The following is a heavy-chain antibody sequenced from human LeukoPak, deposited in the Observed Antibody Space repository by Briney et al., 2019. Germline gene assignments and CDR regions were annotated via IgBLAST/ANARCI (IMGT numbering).Heavy chain of an antibody. CDR2: MNPNSGNT. D-gene: IGHD3-3*01. V-gene: IGHV1-8*01. CDR1: GYTFTSYD. Sequence: GASVKVSCKASGYTFTSYDINWVRQATGQGLEWMGWMNPNSGNTGYAQKFQGRVTMTTDTSTSTAYMELRSLRSDDTAVYYCARDQDDFWSGYWYWGQGTLVTVSS. CDR3: ARDQDDFWSGYWY. J-gene: IGHJ4*02.